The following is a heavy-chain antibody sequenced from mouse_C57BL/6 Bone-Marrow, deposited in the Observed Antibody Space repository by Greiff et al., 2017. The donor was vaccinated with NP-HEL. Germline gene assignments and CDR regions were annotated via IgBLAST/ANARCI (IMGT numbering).Heavy chain of an antibody. Sequence: EVKLQESGAELVRPGASVKLSCTASGFNIKDDYMHWVKQRPEQGLEWIGWIDPENGDTEYASKFQGKATITADKSSNTAYLQLSSLTSEEDAVYYSTNDLLWSLEDWGKGTTLTVSS. J-gene: IGHJ2*01. CDR3: TNDLLWSLED. V-gene: IGHV14-4*01. CDR2: IDPENGDT. D-gene: IGHD2-1*01. CDR1: GFNIKDDY.